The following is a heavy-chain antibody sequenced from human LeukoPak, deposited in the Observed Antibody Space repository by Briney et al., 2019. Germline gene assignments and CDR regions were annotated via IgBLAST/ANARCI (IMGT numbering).Heavy chain of an antibody. Sequence: GGSLRPSCAASGFTFSDYSMNWVRQAPGKGLEWVSSISGSSTYIYYSDSLKGRFTISRDNAKNSLYLQMNSLRVEDTAVYYCARDVKGRRYYYMDVWGKGTTVTVSS. J-gene: IGHJ6*03. D-gene: IGHD3-10*01. CDR1: GFTFSDYS. V-gene: IGHV3-21*01. CDR2: ISGSSTYI. CDR3: ARDVKGRRYYYMDV.